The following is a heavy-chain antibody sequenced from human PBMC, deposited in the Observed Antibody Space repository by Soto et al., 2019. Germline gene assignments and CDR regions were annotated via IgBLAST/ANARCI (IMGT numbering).Heavy chain of an antibody. V-gene: IGHV3-48*02. D-gene: IGHD3-10*01. J-gene: IGHJ4*02. CDR3: ARGVLGFGELLGFDY. Sequence: HPGGSLRLSCAASGFTFSSYSMNWVRQAPGKGLEWVSYISSSSSTIYYADSVKGRFTISRDNAKNSLYLQMNSLRDEDTAVYYCARGVLGFGELLGFDYWGQGTLVTVSS. CDR1: GFTFSSYS. CDR2: ISSSSSTI.